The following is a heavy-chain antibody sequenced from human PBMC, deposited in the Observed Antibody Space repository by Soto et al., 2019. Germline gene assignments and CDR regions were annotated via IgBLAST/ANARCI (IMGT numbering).Heavy chain of an antibody. CDR2: IWYDGSNK. CDR1: GFTFSSYG. CDR3: ARVNSGSSSGPDAFDI. J-gene: IGHJ3*02. Sequence: QVQLVESGGGVVQPGRSLRLSCAASGFTFSSYGMHWVRQAPGKGLEWVAVIWYDGSNKYYADSVKGRFTISIDNSKNTLYLQMNSLRAEDTAVYYCARVNSGSSSGPDAFDIWGQGTMVTVSS. V-gene: IGHV3-33*01. D-gene: IGHD6-13*01.